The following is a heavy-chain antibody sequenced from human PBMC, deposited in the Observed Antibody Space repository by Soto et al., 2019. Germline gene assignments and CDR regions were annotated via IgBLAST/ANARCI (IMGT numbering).Heavy chain of an antibody. V-gene: IGHV3-48*02. CDR2: ITSSRDTI. J-gene: IGHJ6*02. Sequence: EVQLVESGGGLVQPGGSLRLSCAASGFTFSSFHMNWVRQAPGRGLEWVAYITSSRDTIYYSDSVRGRFTISRDNGKNSLFLQMNSLRDEDTAVYYCARVVVVIPPGYYYAMDVWGQGTTVTVSS. CDR1: GFTFSSFH. CDR3: ARVVVVIPPGYYYAMDV. D-gene: IGHD3-22*01.